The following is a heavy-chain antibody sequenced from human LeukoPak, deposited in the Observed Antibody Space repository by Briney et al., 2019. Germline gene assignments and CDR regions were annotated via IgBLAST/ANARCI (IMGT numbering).Heavy chain of an antibody. J-gene: IGHJ3*01. V-gene: IGHV3-74*01. D-gene: IGHD1-26*01. CDR2: INPDGSST. CDR3: TKGSLGAFDF. Sequence: GGSLRLSCAASGLTFSNYWMYWVRQAPGKGLVWVSRINPDGSSTNYADSLKGRFTISRDNAKNTLYLQMNSLRAEDTAVYYCTKGSLGAFDFWRQGTVVTVSS. CDR1: GLTFSNYW.